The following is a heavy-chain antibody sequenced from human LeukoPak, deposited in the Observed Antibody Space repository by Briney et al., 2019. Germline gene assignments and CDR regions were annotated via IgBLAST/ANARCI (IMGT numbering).Heavy chain of an antibody. Sequence: PSETLSLTCAVYGGSFSGYYWSWIRQPPGKGLEWIGEINHSGSTNYNPSLKTRVTMSVDPSTNQFSLRLSSVTAADTVVYYCARAQTHCSSTSCYWYYFDYWAQGTLVAVSS. CDR3: ARAQTHCSSTSCYWYYFDY. V-gene: IGHV4-34*01. CDR1: GGSFSGYY. J-gene: IGHJ4*02. D-gene: IGHD2-2*01. CDR2: INHSGST.